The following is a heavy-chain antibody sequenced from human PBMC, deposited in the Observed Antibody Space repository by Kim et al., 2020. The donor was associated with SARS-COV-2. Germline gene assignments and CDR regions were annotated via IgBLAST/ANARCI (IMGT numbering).Heavy chain of an antibody. Sequence: SETLSLTCTVSGGSISSYYWSWIRQPAGKGLEWIGRIYTSGSTNYNPSLKSRVTMSVDTSKNQFSLKLSSVTAADTAVYYCARDRQYYDFWSGYYRGYYYYGMDVWGQGTTVTVSS. CDR1: GGSISSYY. V-gene: IGHV4-4*07. D-gene: IGHD3-3*01. CDR2: IYTSGST. J-gene: IGHJ6*02. CDR3: ARDRQYYDFWSGYYRGYYYYGMDV.